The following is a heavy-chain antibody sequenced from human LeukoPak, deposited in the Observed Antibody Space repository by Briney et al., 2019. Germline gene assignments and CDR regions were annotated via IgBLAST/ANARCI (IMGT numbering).Heavy chain of an antibody. CDR1: GGSISSYY. CDR2: VYYTGST. J-gene: IGHJ3*02. V-gene: IGHV4-59*01. CDR3: VRRIATTGIYGFDI. D-gene: IGHD6-13*01. Sequence: PSEALSLTCTISGGSISSYYWTWIRQPPGKGLVWIGCVYYTGSTTYHPSLKSRVTISVDTSKNQFSLKLSSVTAADTAMYYCVRRIATTGIYGFDIWGQGTMVTVSS.